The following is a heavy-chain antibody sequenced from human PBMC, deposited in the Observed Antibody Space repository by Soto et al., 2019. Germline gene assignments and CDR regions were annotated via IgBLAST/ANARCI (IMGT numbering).Heavy chain of an antibody. D-gene: IGHD2-2*01. V-gene: IGHV3-23*01. CDR3: AKDQRGMCSSTTCYLFDY. CDR1: GFTFSTFA. J-gene: IGHJ4*02. Sequence: ESGGGLVQPGGSLRLSCAASGFTFSTFAMNWVRQAPGKGLEWVSTVTNSGGSTYYADSVKGRFTISRDNAKNTVYLQMNSVIAEHTAVYYCAKDQRGMCSSTTCYLFDYWGQGALVTVSS. CDR2: VTNSGGST.